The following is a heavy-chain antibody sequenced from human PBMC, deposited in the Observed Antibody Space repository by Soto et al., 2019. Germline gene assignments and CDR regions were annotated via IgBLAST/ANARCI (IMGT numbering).Heavy chain of an antibody. V-gene: IGHV1-3*01. CDR1: GYTFTSYA. CDR2: INAGNGNT. J-gene: IGHJ5*02. D-gene: IGHD3-22*01. CDR3: ARDSSGYYYRNWFDP. Sequence: ASVKVSCKASGYTFTSYAMHWVRQAPGQRLEWMGWINAGNGNTKYSQKFQGRVTITRDTSASTAYMEPSSLRSEDTAVYYCARDSSGYYYRNWFDPWGQGTLDTVSS.